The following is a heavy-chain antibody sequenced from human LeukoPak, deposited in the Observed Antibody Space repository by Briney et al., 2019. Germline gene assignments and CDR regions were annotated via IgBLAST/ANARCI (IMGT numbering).Heavy chain of an antibody. V-gene: IGHV4-39*07. Sequence: SETLSLTCTVSGGSISSSSYYWGWIRQPPGKGLEWIGSIYYSGSTYYNPSLKSRVTISVDTSKNQFSLKLSSVTAADTAVYYCARETGYAYGRAPLDYWGQGTLVTVSS. J-gene: IGHJ4*02. CDR2: IYYSGST. CDR1: GGSISSSSYY. CDR3: ARETGYAYGRAPLDY. D-gene: IGHD5-18*01.